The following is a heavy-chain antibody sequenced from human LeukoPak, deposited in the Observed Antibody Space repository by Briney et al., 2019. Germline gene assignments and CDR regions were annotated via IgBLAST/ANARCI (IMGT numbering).Heavy chain of an antibody. D-gene: IGHD3-3*01. CDR1: GYTFTGYY. Sequence: GASVKVSCKASGYTFTGYYMHWVRQAPGQGLEWMGWINPNSGGTNYAQKFQGRVTMTRDTSISTAYMELSRLRSDDTAVYYCARVQKETPLRLDQRYNWFDPWGQGTLVTVSS. CDR2: INPNSGGT. CDR3: ARVQKETPLRLDQRYNWFDP. V-gene: IGHV1-2*02. J-gene: IGHJ5*02.